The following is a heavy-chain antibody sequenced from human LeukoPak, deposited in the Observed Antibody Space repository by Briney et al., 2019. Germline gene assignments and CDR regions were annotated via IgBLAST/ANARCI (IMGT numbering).Heavy chain of an antibody. CDR1: GSTFSSYW. CDR3: ARDAPTMVRGVMAPDY. Sequence: GGSLRLSCAASGSTFSSYWMHWVRQAPGKGLVWVSRINSDGSSTSYADSVKGRFTISRDNAKNTLYLQMNSLRAEDTAVYYCARDAPTMVRGVMAPDYWGQGTLVTVSS. D-gene: IGHD3-10*01. CDR2: INSDGSST. J-gene: IGHJ4*02. V-gene: IGHV3-74*01.